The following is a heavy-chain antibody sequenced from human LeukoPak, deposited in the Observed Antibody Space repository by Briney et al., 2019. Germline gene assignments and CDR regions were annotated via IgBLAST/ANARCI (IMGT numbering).Heavy chain of an antibody. D-gene: IGHD3-3*01. CDR2: ISSSSSYI. V-gene: IGHV3-21*01. Sequence: GGSLRLSCAASGFTVSSNYMSWVRQAPGKGLEWVSSISSSSSYIYYADSVKGRFTISRDNAKNSLYLQMNSLRAEDTAVYYCATTQTRGFWSGYWVNWFDPWGQGTLVTVSS. CDR1: GFTVSSNY. J-gene: IGHJ5*02. CDR3: ATTQTRGFWSGYWVNWFDP.